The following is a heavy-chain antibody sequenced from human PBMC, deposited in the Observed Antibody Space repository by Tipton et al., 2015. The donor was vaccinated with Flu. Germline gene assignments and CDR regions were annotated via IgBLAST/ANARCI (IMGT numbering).Heavy chain of an antibody. Sequence: SLTCTVSGGSISSGSYYWSWIRQPAGKGLEWIGRIYTSGSTNYNPSLKSRVTISVDTSKNQFSLKLSSVTAADTAVYYCASPLLGGGAGYDAFDIWGQGTMVTVSS. J-gene: IGHJ3*02. CDR2: IYTSGST. D-gene: IGHD3-16*01. CDR1: GGSISSGSYY. V-gene: IGHV4-61*02. CDR3: ASPLLGGGAGYDAFDI.